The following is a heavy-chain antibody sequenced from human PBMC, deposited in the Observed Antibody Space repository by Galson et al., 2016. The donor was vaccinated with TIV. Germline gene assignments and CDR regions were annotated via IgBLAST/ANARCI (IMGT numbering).Heavy chain of an antibody. D-gene: IGHD5-24*01. J-gene: IGHJ6*02. V-gene: IGHV1-69*13. Sequence: SVKVSCKASGGIFNSYGISWVRQAPGQGLEWMGGIIAIFGTANYAQKFQGRVTITADDSTSTAYMELSSLRSEDTAVYYCARRTDGHLYDYYGMDVWGQGTTVIVSS. CDR3: ARRTDGHLYDYYGMDV. CDR1: GGIFNSYG. CDR2: IIAIFGTA.